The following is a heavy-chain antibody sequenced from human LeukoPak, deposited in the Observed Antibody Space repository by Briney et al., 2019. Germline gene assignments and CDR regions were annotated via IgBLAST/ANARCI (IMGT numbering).Heavy chain of an antibody. Sequence: GGSLKLSCAASGFNFSASAIHWVRQASGMGLEWVGRIRSKTHSYATTYAASLKGRFTISRDDSMNTTYLQMSSLKTDDTAVYYCTRRSIASTETDDYWGQGTLVTVSS. D-gene: IGHD6-13*01. CDR2: IRSKTHSYAT. CDR1: GFNFSASA. CDR3: TRRSIASTETDDY. V-gene: IGHV3-73*01. J-gene: IGHJ4*02.